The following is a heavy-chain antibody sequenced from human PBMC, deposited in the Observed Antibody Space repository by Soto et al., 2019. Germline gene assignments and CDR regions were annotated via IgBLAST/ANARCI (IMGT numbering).Heavy chain of an antibody. V-gene: IGHV1-69*08. J-gene: IGHJ4*02. D-gene: IGHD3-10*01. Sequence: QVQLVQSGAEVKKPGSSVKVSCKASGGTFSPYTINWVRQAPGQGLEWMGRIIPFHGVTNYEQKFQARVTITADKSTSTACMELSGLRFEDTAMYYCTRDWEITVSTWSFGGFWGRGTLVTVSS. CDR1: GGTFSPYT. CDR3: TRDWEITVSTWSFGGF. CDR2: IIPFHGVT.